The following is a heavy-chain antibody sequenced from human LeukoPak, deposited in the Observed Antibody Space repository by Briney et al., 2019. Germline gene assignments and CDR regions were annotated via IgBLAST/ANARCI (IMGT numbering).Heavy chain of an antibody. Sequence: GASVKVSCKASGCTFCSLAISWVRQAPGQGLEWMGGIIPIFGTANYAQEFQGRVTITADESTSTAYMELSSLRSEDTAVYYCASAGYYYDSSSYYTDYYFDYWGQGTLVTVSS. CDR3: ASAGYYYDSSSYYTDYYFDY. CDR2: IIPIFGTA. D-gene: IGHD3-22*01. CDR1: GCTFCSLA. J-gene: IGHJ4*02. V-gene: IGHV1-69*13.